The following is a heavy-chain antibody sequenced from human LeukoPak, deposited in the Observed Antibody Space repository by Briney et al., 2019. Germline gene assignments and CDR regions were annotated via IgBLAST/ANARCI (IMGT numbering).Heavy chain of an antibody. CDR1: GYTFTSYY. V-gene: IGHV1-46*01. Sequence: ASVKVSCKASGYTFTSYYMHWVRQAPGQGLEWMAIINPSGGSTSYAQKFQGRATMTRDTSTSTVYMELSSLRSEDTAVYYCARDTRPSYDSSGYYYPGDYWGQGTLVTVCS. J-gene: IGHJ4*02. D-gene: IGHD3-22*01. CDR3: ARDTRPSYDSSGYYYPGDY. CDR2: INPSGGST.